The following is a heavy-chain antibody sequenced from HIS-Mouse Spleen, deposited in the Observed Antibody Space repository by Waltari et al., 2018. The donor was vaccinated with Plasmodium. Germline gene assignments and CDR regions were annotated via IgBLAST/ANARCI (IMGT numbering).Heavy chain of an antibody. J-gene: IGHJ4*02. V-gene: IGHV3-30*18. CDR3: AKDRRSSSWYVDY. Sequence: QVQLVESGGGVVQPGRSLRLSCAASGFTFSSYGMYWVRQAPGKGLEWVAVISYDGSNKYYADSVKGRFTISRDNSKNTLYLQMNSLRAEDTAVYYCAKDRRSSSWYVDYWGQGTLVTVSS. D-gene: IGHD6-13*01. CDR1: GFTFSSYG. CDR2: ISYDGSNK.